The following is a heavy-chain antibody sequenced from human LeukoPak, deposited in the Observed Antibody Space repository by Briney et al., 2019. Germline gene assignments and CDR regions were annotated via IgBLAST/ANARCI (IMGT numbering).Heavy chain of an antibody. V-gene: IGHV4-4*02. D-gene: IGHD3-3*01. CDR1: SGSISSSTW. J-gene: IGHJ4*02. CDR2: IYHSGST. Sequence: PSETLSLTCAVSSGSISSSTWWTWVRQPPGKGLEWIGEIYHSGSTNYNPSLKSRVTISVDKSKNQFSLKLSSVTAADTAVYYCARWNTYYDFWSGYHYFDYWGQGTLVTVSS. CDR3: ARWNTYYDFWSGYHYFDY.